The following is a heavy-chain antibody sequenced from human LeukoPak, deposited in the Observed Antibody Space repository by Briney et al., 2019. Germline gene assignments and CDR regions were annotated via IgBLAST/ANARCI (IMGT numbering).Heavy chain of an antibody. Sequence: ASVKVSCKASGYTFVSYGITWVRQAPGQGLEWMGWISAYNANTNYAQNLQGRVTMTTDTSTSTAYMELRSLRSDDTAVYYCARGLMVRGVTNGMDVWGQGTTVTVSS. CDR3: ARGLMVRGVTNGMDV. CDR1: GYTFVSYG. D-gene: IGHD3-10*01. V-gene: IGHV1-18*01. CDR2: ISAYNANT. J-gene: IGHJ6*02.